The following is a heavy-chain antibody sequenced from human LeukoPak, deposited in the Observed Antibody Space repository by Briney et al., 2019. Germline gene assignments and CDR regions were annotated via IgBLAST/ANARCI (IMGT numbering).Heavy chain of an antibody. CDR2: MDPNSGNT. CDR3: ARGRGPRYCSSTSCYLRGWFDP. V-gene: IGHV1-8*01. D-gene: IGHD2-2*01. J-gene: IGHJ5*02. Sequence: ASVKVSCKASGYTFYSYDINWVRQATGQGLEWMGWMDPNSGNTAYAQKFQGRVTMTRDTSISTAYMELSSLRSEDTAVYYCARGRGPRYCSSTSCYLRGWFDPWGQGTLVTVSS. CDR1: GYTFYSYD.